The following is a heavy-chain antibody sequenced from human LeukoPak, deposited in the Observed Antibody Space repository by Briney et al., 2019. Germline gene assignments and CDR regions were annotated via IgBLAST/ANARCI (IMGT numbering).Heavy chain of an antibody. Sequence: GGSLRLSCAASGFTFSSYAMSWVRQAPGKGLEGVSAISGSGGSTYYADSVKGRVTISRDNSKNTLYLQMNSLRAEDTAVYYCAKVINFWSGYLGWGQGTLVTVSS. CDR1: GFTFSSYA. CDR2: ISGSGGST. CDR3: AKVINFWSGYLG. D-gene: IGHD3-3*01. V-gene: IGHV3-23*01. J-gene: IGHJ4*02.